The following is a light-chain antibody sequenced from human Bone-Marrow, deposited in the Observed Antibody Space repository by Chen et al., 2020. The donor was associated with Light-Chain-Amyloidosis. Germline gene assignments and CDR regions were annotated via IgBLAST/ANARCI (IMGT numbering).Light chain of an antibody. CDR3: LQDFNYPRT. CDR2: SAS. Sequence: AIQMTQSPSSLSASVGDRVTITCRASQGIRNNLGWYQQKPGKAPKLLISSASSLLSGVPSRFSGSGAGTDFTLTISSLQPEDFATYYCLQDFNYPRTFGQGTKVEIK. V-gene: IGKV1-6*01. J-gene: IGKJ1*01. CDR1: QGIRNN.